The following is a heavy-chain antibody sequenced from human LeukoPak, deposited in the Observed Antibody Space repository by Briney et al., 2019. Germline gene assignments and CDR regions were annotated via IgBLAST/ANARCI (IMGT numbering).Heavy chain of an antibody. V-gene: IGHV3-30-3*01. CDR3: AGPPYDYVWGSCQWGGAFDI. CDR2: ISYDGSNK. CDR1: GFTFSSYA. D-gene: IGHD3-16*01. Sequence: PGGSLRLSCAASGFTFSSYAMHWVRQAPGKGLEWVAVISYDGSNKYYADSVKGRFTISRDNSKNTLYLQMNSLRAEDTAVYYCAGPPYDYVWGSCQWGGAFDIWGQGTMVTVSS. J-gene: IGHJ3*02.